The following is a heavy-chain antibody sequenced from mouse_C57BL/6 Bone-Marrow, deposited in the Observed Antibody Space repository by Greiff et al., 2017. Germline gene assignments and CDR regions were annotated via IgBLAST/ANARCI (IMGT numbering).Heavy chain of an antibody. CDR3: ARGGVYYGNWFAY. V-gene: IGHV1-59*01. D-gene: IGHD1-1*01. Sequence: QVQLQQSGAELVRPGTSVKLSCKASGYTFTSYWMHWVKQRPGQGLEWIGVIDPSDSYTNYNQKFKGKATLTVDTSSSTAYMQLSSLTSEDSAVYYCARGGVYYGNWFAYWGQGTLVTVSA. J-gene: IGHJ3*01. CDR2: IDPSDSYT. CDR1: GYTFTSYW.